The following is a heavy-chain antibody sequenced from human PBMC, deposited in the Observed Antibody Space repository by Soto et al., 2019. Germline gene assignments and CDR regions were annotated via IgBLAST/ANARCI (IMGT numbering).Heavy chain of an antibody. Sequence: EVQLLESGGGLVQPGGSLRLSCAASAFTFTNDAMSWVHQAPGKGLEWVSSISGSGGSTYYADSVQGRFTISRDNSNNTLYLQMDSLRAEDTAVSFCAKRGHSTSWYWFDPWGQGTQVTVSS. CDR1: AFTFTNDA. J-gene: IGHJ5*02. CDR2: ISGSGGST. V-gene: IGHV3-23*01. CDR3: AKRGHSTSWYWFDP. D-gene: IGHD6-13*01.